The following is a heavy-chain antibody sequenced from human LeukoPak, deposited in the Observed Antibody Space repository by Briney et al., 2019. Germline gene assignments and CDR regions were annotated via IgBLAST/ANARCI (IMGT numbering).Heavy chain of an antibody. CDR2: IIPIFGTA. CDR1: GGTFSSYA. V-gene: IGHV1-69*05. Sequence: ASVKVSCKASGGTFSSYAISWVRQAPGQGLEWMGGIIPIFGTANYAQKFQERVTITRDMSTSTAYMELSSLRSEDTAVYYCAADRATHPTFDYWGQGTLVTVSS. D-gene: IGHD1-26*01. J-gene: IGHJ4*02. CDR3: AADRATHPTFDY.